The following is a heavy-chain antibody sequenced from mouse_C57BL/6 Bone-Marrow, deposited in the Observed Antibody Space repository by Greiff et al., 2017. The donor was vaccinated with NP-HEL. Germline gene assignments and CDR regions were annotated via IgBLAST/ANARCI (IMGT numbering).Heavy chain of an antibody. CDR2: ISNGGGST. CDR1: GFTFSDYY. CDR3: ARPDYDAMDY. J-gene: IGHJ4*01. V-gene: IGHV5-12*01. Sequence: EVKLVESGGGLVQPGGSLKLSCAASGFTFSDYYMYWVRQTPEKRLEWVAYISNGGGSTYYPDTVKGRFTISRDNAKNTLYLQMSRLKSEDTAMYYCARPDYDAMDYWGQGTSVTVSS.